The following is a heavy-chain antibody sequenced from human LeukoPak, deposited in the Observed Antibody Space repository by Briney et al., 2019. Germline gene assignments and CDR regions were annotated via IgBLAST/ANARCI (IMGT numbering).Heavy chain of an antibody. J-gene: IGHJ4*02. CDR2: INQGGSVK. D-gene: IGHD3-9*01. CDR3: ARTVRYFDWSPHYFDD. Sequence: PGGSLRLSCAASGFTFRSYWMSWVRQAPGKGLEWVANINQGGSVKYYVDSVKGRFTISRDEAKNSLYVQMNSLRAEDTAVYYCARTVRYFDWSPHYFDDWGQGTLVTVSS. V-gene: IGHV3-7*01. CDR1: GFTFRSYW.